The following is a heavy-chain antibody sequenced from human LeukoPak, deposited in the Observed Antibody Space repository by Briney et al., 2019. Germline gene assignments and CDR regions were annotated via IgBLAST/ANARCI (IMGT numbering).Heavy chain of an antibody. V-gene: IGHV4-59*11. Sequence: SETLSLTCTVSGGSISSHYWSWIRQPPGKGLEWIGYIYYSGSTNYNPSLKSRVTISVDTSKNQFSLKLSSVTAADTAVYYCARSPSTTGTTGWFDPWCQGTLVTVSS. CDR1: GGSISSHY. J-gene: IGHJ5*02. CDR2: IYYSGST. CDR3: ARSPSTTGTTGWFDP. D-gene: IGHD1-1*01.